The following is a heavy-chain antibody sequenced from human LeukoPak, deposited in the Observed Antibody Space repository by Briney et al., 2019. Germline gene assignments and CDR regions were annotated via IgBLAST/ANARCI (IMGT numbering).Heavy chain of an antibody. Sequence: PSETLSLTCAVYGGSFSGYYWSWIRQPPGKGLEWIGEINHSGSTNYNPSLKSRVTISVDTSKNQFSLKLSSVTAADTAVYYCARGPTYDYVWGSYRPPLDYWGRGTLVTVSS. J-gene: IGHJ4*02. V-gene: IGHV4-34*01. D-gene: IGHD3-16*02. CDR1: GGSFSGYY. CDR3: ARGPTYDYVWGSYRPPLDY. CDR2: INHSGST.